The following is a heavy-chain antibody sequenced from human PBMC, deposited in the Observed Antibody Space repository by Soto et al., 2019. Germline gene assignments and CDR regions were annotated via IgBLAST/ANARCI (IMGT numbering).Heavy chain of an antibody. Sequence: QLQLQESGPGLVKPSETLSLTCTVSGGSISSSSYYWGWIRQPPGKGLEWIGSIYYSGSTYYNPSLTGGGTRSVDTAKNQVPLKVSSGTAPDTAVYYCARHAASSGWYWLPWGPPPPNDWFDPWGQGTLVTVSS. D-gene: IGHD6-19*01. CDR3: ARHAASSGWYWLPWGPPPPNDWFDP. CDR2: IYYSGST. J-gene: IGHJ5*02. V-gene: IGHV4-39*01. CDR1: GGSISSSSYY.